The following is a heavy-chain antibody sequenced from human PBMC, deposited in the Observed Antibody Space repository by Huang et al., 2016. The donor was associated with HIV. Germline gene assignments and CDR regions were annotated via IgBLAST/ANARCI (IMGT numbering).Heavy chain of an antibody. CDR1: GFIFRSYG. CDR3: AKDHVAAVAGRRGWGFDY. D-gene: IGHD6-19*01. V-gene: IGHV3-30*18. Sequence: HVQLVESGGGVVQPGRSLRLSCAASGFIFRSYGMHWVRQAPGKGVEWVEVISYDGSNKDDAEAVKGRATNTRDNSKNTVDLQMNSLRAEDTAVYYCAKDHVAAVAGRRGWGFDYWGQGTLVTVSS. CDR2: ISYDGSNK. J-gene: IGHJ4*02.